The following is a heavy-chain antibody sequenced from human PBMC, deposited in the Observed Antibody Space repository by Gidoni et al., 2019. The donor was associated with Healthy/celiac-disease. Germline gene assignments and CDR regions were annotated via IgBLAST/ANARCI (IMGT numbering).Heavy chain of an antibody. CDR1: GFPFSSYG. Sequence: VQPVASGGGVGQTGGSLRPYCAAYGFPFSSYGMHWVRQAAGKGMEWVAVIWNDGSNKYYADSVKGRFTISRDNSKNTLYLQMNSLKAEDTAVYYCARVGGYSSSSDIFKLSYWGQGTLVTVSS. CDR2: IWNDGSNK. D-gene: IGHD6-6*01. J-gene: IGHJ4*02. CDR3: ARVGGYSSSSDIFKLSY. V-gene: IGHV3-33*01.